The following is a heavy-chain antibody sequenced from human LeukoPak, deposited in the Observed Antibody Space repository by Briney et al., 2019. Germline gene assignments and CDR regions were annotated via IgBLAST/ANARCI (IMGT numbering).Heavy chain of an antibody. Sequence: PSETLSLTCTVSGVSISSYYWSWVRQPPGKGLEWIGYIYYSGSTNYNPSLNSRVTISVDTSKNQFSLKLSSVTAADTAVYYCASGRTDYWGQGTLVTVSS. CDR3: ASGRTDY. V-gene: IGHV4-59*01. CDR1: GVSISSYY. J-gene: IGHJ4*02. CDR2: IYYSGST.